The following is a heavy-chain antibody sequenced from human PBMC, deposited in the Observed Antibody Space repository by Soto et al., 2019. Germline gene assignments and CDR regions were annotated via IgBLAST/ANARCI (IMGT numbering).Heavy chain of an antibody. D-gene: IGHD4-4*01. Sequence: ASVKVSCKASGYTFTSYYMHCVRQAPGQGLEWMGIINPSGGSTSYAQKFQGRVTMTRDTSTSTVYMELSSLRSEDTAVYYCARDGTTIHVYYYYGMDVWGQGTTVTVSS. CDR3: ARDGTTIHVYYYYGMDV. V-gene: IGHV1-46*01. J-gene: IGHJ6*02. CDR2: INPSGGST. CDR1: GYTFTSYY.